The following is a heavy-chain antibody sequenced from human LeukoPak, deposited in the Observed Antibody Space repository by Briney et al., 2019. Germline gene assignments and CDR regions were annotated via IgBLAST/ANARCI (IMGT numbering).Heavy chain of an antibody. J-gene: IGHJ6*03. CDR3: ARGGRKSRGVDIVRKKETGYYYYMDV. V-gene: IGHV3-7*01. CDR1: GFTFSSYW. CDR2: IKQDGNEK. Sequence: QSGGSLRLSCAASGFTFSSYWMSWVRQAPGKGLEWVANIKQDGNEKYCVDSVKGRFTMSRDNAKNSLYLQMNSLRAEDTAVYYCARGGRKSRGVDIVRKKETGYYYYMDVWGKGTTVTVSS. D-gene: IGHD2-15*01.